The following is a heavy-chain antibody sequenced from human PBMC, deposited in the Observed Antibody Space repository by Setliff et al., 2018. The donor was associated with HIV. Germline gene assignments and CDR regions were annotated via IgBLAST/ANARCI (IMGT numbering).Heavy chain of an antibody. V-gene: IGHV3-74*01. D-gene: IGHD3-22*01. J-gene: IGHJ4*02. CDR1: GFKFDDYW. Sequence: GGSLRLSCAVSGFKFDDYWMHWIRRSPGKGPVWVSRINGDGGSPGYADFVKGRFTVSRDNLRNTLYLQMNSLRGDDAAVYFCVSNLPSSDSRWGQGTLVTVSS. CDR2: INGDGGSP. CDR3: VSNLPSSDSR.